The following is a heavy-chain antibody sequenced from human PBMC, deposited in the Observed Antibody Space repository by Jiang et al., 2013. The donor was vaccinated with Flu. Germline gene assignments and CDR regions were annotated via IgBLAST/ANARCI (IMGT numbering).Heavy chain of an antibody. CDR3: AIPPAGDYGDDVDY. CDR1: GYIFTNYW. Sequence: PGESLKISCKSSGYIFTNYWISWVRQMPGKGLEWMGRIDPSDSYTNYSPSFQGHVTISADKSISTAYLQWSSLKASDTTMYYCAIPPAGDYGDDVDYWGQGTLVTVSS. V-gene: IGHV5-10-1*01. D-gene: IGHD4-17*01. CDR2: IDPSDSYT. J-gene: IGHJ4*02.